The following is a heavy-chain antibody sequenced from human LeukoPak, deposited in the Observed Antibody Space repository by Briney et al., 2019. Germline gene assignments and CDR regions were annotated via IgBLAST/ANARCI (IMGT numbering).Heavy chain of an antibody. CDR3: AREGYYDSIGYSIDY. Sequence: QPGGSLRLSCAASGFTVSSNYMSWVRQAPGKGLEWVPVIYSGGSTYYADSVKGRFTISRDNSKNTLYLQMNSLRAEDTAVYYCAREGYYDSIGYSIDYWGQGTLVTVSS. D-gene: IGHD3-22*01. V-gene: IGHV3-53*01. J-gene: IGHJ4*02. CDR1: GFTVSSNY. CDR2: IYSGGST.